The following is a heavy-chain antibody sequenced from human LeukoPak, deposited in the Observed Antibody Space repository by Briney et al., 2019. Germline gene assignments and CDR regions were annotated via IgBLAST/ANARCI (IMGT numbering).Heavy chain of an antibody. CDR3: ARQQAEVPAAMAYYFDY. CDR2: IYYSGST. D-gene: IGHD2-2*01. Sequence: SETLSLTCTVSDGSISSYSWGWIRQPPGKGLEWIGSIYYSGSTYYNPSLKSRVTISVDTSKNQFSLKLSSVTAADTAVYYCARQQAEVPAAMAYYFDYWGQGTLVTVSS. V-gene: IGHV4-39*01. J-gene: IGHJ4*02. CDR1: DGSISSYS.